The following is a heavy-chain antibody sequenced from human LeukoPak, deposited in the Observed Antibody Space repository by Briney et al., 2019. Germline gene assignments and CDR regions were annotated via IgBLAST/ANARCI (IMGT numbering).Heavy chain of an antibody. CDR2: IKPDGSEI. J-gene: IGHJ4*02. D-gene: IGHD3-22*01. CDR3: ATDYFDRGGPFV. CDR1: GFSFSIYW. V-gene: IGHV3-7*01. Sequence: GGSLRLSCAASGFSFSIYWMGWVRQAPGKGLERVANIKPDGSEIDYVDSVKGRFTISRDNAKGSLYFKMNSLRAEDTAVYYCATDYFDRGGPFVWGQGTLVTVSS.